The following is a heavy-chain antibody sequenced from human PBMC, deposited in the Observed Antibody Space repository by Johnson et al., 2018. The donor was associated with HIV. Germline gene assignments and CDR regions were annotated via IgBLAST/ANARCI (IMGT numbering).Heavy chain of an antibody. J-gene: IGHJ3*02. D-gene: IGHD6-13*01. V-gene: IGHV3-9*01. Sequence: EVHLVESGGGLVQPGRSLRLSCAASGFTFDDYAMHWVRQAPGKGLEWVSGISWNSGSIGYADSVKGRFTISRDNAKNSLYLQMNSLRAEDTALYYCAKDLKRGIAARGAFDIWGQGTMVTVSS. CDR2: ISWNSGSI. CDR1: GFTFDDYA. CDR3: AKDLKRGIAARGAFDI.